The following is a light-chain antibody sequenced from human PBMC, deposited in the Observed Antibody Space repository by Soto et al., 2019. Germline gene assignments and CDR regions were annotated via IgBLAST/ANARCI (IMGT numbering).Light chain of an antibody. J-gene: IGLJ1*01. V-gene: IGLV2-14*01. CDR3: TSYTLTSTLHV. CDR1: SSDIGYYNY. CDR2: EVS. Sequence: QSALPQPASVSGSPGQSITISCTGTSSDIGYYNYVSWYQHHPGKAPKLIIYEVSNRPSGVSNRFSGSKSGNTASLTISGLQAEYEADYYCTSYTLTSTLHVFGTGTKVTVL.